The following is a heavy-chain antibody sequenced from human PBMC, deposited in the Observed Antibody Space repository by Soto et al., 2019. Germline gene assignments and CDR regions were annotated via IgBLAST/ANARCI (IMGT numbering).Heavy chain of an antibody. CDR2: ISAYSGDT. CDR3: EGESGGRFTQWLKFTF. J-gene: IGHJ1*01. V-gene: IGHV1-18*01. D-gene: IGHD6-19*01. CDR1: GYNFTRYG. Sequence: QVQLVQSAAEVKPPGASVKVSCKASGYNFTRYGFSWVRQAPGQGLECMGWISAYSGDTNYAQKFQGRVSMTTDTSTSKAYMELRSLRSDDTAVYYCEGESGGRFTQWLKFTFWGQGTLVTVSS.